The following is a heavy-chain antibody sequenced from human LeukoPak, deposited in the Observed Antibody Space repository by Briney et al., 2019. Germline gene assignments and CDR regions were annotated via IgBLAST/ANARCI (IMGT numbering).Heavy chain of an antibody. CDR1: GGSLSGYY. Sequence: SETLSLTCDVYGGSLSGYYWSWIRQPPGKGLEWIGEINHSGSTNYNPSLKSRVTISVDTSKNQFSLKLSSVTAADTAVYYCARAGIYGDYLDYWGQGTLVTVSS. CDR2: INHSGST. J-gene: IGHJ4*02. CDR3: ARAGIYGDYLDY. V-gene: IGHV4-34*01. D-gene: IGHD4/OR15-4a*01.